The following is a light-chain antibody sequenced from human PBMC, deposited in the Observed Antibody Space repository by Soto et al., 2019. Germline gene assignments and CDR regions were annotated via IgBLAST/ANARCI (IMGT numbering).Light chain of an antibody. J-gene: IGLJ2*01. V-gene: IGLV2-14*01. Sequence: QSALTQPASVSGSPGQSITISCTGTSSDVGGYNYVSWYQQHPGKAPKLMIYEVNHRPSGVSNRFSGSKSGNTASLTISGLQAEDEADYYCNSYTSSRTRVFGGGTKLTVL. CDR2: EVN. CDR1: SSDVGGYNY. CDR3: NSYTSSRTRV.